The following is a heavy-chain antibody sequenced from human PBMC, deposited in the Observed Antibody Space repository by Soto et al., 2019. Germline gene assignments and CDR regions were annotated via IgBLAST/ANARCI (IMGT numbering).Heavy chain of an antibody. CDR2: INHSGST. D-gene: IGHD3-10*01. Sequence: SETLSLTCAVYGGSFSGYYWTWIRQPPGTGLEWIGEINHSGSTNYNPSLKSRVTISVDTSKNQFSLKLTSVTAADTAVYYCARWLPRSGFDYWGQGTLVTVSS. J-gene: IGHJ4*02. CDR1: GGSFSGYY. V-gene: IGHV4-34*01. CDR3: ARWLPRSGFDY.